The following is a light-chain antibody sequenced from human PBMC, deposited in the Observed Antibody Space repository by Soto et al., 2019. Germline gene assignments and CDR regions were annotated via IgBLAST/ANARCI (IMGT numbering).Light chain of an antibody. CDR3: QQYGSSQYT. CDR2: GAS. CDR1: QTVISSS. Sequence: EIVLTQSPGTRSLSPGERATLSCRASQTVISSSLAWYQQKPGQAPRLLIYGASSRATGIPDRFSGSGSGTDFTLTISRLEPEYFAVYYCQQYGSSQYTFGQGTKVEIK. V-gene: IGKV3-20*01. J-gene: IGKJ2*01.